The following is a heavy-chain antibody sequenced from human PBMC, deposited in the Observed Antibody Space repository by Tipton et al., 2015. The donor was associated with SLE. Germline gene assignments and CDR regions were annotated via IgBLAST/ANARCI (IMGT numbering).Heavy chain of an antibody. D-gene: IGHD6-19*01. V-gene: IGHV4-39*01. CDR2: IYYSGST. J-gene: IGHJ2*01. CDR1: GGSISSSSYY. Sequence: LRLSCTVSGGSISSSSYYWGWIRQPPGKGLEWIGSIYYSGSTYYNPSLKSRVTISVDTSKNQFSLKLSSVTAADTAVYYCARRQQWLVFWYFDLWGRGTLVTVSS. CDR3: ARRQQWLVFWYFDL.